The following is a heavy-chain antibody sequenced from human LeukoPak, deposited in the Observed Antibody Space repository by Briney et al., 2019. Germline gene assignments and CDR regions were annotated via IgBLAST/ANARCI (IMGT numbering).Heavy chain of an antibody. J-gene: IGHJ6*03. CDR1: GYTLTELS. Sequence: GASVKVSCKVSGYTLTELSMHWVRQAPGKGLEWMGGFDPEDGETIYAQKFQGRVTMTEDTSTDTAYMELSSLRSEDTAVYYCATDLRIQPNRGDYYYMDVWGKGTMVTVSS. D-gene: IGHD5-18*01. CDR2: FDPEDGET. CDR3: ATDLRIQPNRGDYYYMDV. V-gene: IGHV1-24*01.